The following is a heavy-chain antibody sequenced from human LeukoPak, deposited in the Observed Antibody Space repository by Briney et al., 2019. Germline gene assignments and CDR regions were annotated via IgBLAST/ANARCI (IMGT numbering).Heavy chain of an antibody. CDR2: IKQDGSEK. V-gene: IGHV3-7*03. J-gene: IGHJ6*02. Sequence: GGSLRLSRAASGFTFSSYWMSWVRQAPGKGLEWVANIKQDGSEKYYVDSVKGRFTISRDNAKNSLYLQMNSLRAEDTAVYYCARVITIFGVPNYGMDVWGQGTTVTVSS. CDR1: GFTFSSYW. D-gene: IGHD3-3*01. CDR3: ARVITIFGVPNYGMDV.